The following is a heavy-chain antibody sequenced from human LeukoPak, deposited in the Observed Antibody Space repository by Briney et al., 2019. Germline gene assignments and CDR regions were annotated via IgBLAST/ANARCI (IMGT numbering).Heavy chain of an antibody. CDR2: IYYSGST. D-gene: IGHD3-9*01. V-gene: IGHV4-39*07. Sequence: SETLSLTCTVSGGSITSNSYYWGWIRQPPGKGLEWIGSIYYSGSTYYNPSLKRRVTISIDTSKNEFSLKLSSVTAADTAVYYCARSGRYYDILTGYQDHPDAFDIWGQGTMVTVSS. J-gene: IGHJ3*02. CDR3: ARSGRYYDILTGYQDHPDAFDI. CDR1: GGSITSNSYY.